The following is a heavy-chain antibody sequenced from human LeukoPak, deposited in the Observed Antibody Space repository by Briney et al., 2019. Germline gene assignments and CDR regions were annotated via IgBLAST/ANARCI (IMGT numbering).Heavy chain of an antibody. D-gene: IGHD6-19*01. CDR2: ISYDGSNK. CDR3: ARSSRRLADY. Sequence: GGSLRLSCAASGFTFSSYAMHWVRQAPGKGLEWVAVISYDGSNKYYADSVKGRFTISRDNSKNTLYLQMNSLRAEDTAVYYCARSSRRLADYWGQGTLVTVSS. CDR1: GFTFSSYA. V-gene: IGHV3-30*04. J-gene: IGHJ4*02.